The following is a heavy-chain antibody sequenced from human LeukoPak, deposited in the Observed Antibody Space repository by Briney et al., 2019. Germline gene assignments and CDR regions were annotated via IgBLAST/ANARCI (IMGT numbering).Heavy chain of an antibody. D-gene: IGHD5-12*01. Sequence: GESLKISCKGSGYSFATYWIGWVRQMPGKGLEWMGVNYPGDSDTTYSPSFQGQVTMSADKSISTAYLQWSSLKASDTAMYYCARRVSSSGFDAFDVWGQGTMVTVSS. V-gene: IGHV5-51*01. CDR3: ARRVSSSGFDAFDV. CDR2: NYPGDSDT. J-gene: IGHJ3*01. CDR1: GYSFATYW.